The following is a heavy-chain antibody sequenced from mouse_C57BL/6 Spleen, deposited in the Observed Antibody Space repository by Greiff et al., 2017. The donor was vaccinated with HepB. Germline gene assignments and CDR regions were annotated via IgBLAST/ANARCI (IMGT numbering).Heavy chain of an antibody. CDR1: GFTFSSYA. D-gene: IGHD1-1*01. Sequence: DVKLVESGEGLVKPGGSLKLSCAASGFTFSSYAMSWVRQTPEKRLEWVAYISSGGDYIYYADTVKGRFTISRDNARNTLYLQMSSLKSEDTAMYYCTRDSDYGGAYWGQGTLVTVSA. V-gene: IGHV5-9-1*02. J-gene: IGHJ3*01. CDR3: TRDSDYGGAY. CDR2: ISSGGDYI.